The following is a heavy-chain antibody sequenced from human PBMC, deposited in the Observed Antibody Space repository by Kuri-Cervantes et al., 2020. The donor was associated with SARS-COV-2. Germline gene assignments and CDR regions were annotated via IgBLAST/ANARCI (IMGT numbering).Heavy chain of an antibody. CDR1: GYTFTSYG. J-gene: IGHJ4*02. CDR2: ISAYNGNT. D-gene: IGHD3-3*01. V-gene: IGHV1-18*01. Sequence: ASVKVSCKASGYTFTSYGISWVRQAPGQGLEWMGWISAYNGNTNYAQKLQGRVTMTTDTSTSTAYMELRSLRSDGTAVYYCATHRSLRFLEWFRYWGQGTLVTVSS. CDR3: ATHRSLRFLEWFRY.